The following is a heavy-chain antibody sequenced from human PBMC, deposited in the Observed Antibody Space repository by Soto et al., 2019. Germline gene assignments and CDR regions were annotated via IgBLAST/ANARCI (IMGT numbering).Heavy chain of an antibody. Sequence: EVQLVDSGGGLVKPGGSLRVSCAASGFTFSSYSMNWVRQAPGKGLEWVASTSSSGSYIYYADSVKGRFTISRDNAKNSLYLQMNSLRAEDTAVYYCARDFRDGYYFDYWGQGTLVTVSS. CDR3: ARDFRDGYYFDY. CDR1: GFTFSSYS. D-gene: IGHD5-12*01. CDR2: TSSSGSYI. V-gene: IGHV3-21*01. J-gene: IGHJ4*02.